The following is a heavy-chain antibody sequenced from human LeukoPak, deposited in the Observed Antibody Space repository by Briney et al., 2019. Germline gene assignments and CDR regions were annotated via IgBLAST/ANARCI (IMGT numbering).Heavy chain of an antibody. Sequence: TSETLSLTCTVSGYSITSGFFWGWIRQPPGQRLEWIGSISHSGMTYHNPSLKSRVTMSVDTSKNQFSLELSSVTAADTAVYYCTRRISSGSYSDYWGQGSLVTVSS. CDR2: ISHSGMT. CDR3: TRRISSGSYSDY. D-gene: IGHD1-26*01. CDR1: GYSITSGFF. J-gene: IGHJ4*02. V-gene: IGHV4-38-2*02.